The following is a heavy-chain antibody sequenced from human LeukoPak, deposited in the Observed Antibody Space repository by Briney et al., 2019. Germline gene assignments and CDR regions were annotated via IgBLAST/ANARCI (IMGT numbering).Heavy chain of an antibody. Sequence: SETLSLTXTVSGGSISSYYWSWIRQPAGKGLEWIGRIYTSGSTNYNPSLKSRVTMSVDTSKNQFSLKLSSVTAADTAVYYCARDAPDVAVPNWFDPWGQGTLVTVSS. J-gene: IGHJ5*02. CDR2: IYTSGST. D-gene: IGHD2-2*01. V-gene: IGHV4-4*07. CDR3: ARDAPDVAVPNWFDP. CDR1: GGSISSYY.